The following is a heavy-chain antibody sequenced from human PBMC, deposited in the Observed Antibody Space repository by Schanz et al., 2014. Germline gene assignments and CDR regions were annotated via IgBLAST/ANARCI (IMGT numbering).Heavy chain of an antibody. CDR2: LNPDSGET. V-gene: IGHV1-2*02. Sequence: QVQLVQSGAEVKKPGASVKVSCKASGHTFSRYYLHWVRQAPGQGLEWMGWLNPDSGETLYAQKFQAGVAMTRDTSFSTAYMELSRLRSDDTAVFYCARTASHDVWRGYIPHYAFDLWGQGTVVIVSS. J-gene: IGHJ3*01. CDR3: ARTASHDVWRGYIPHYAFDL. D-gene: IGHD3-3*01. CDR1: GHTFSRYY.